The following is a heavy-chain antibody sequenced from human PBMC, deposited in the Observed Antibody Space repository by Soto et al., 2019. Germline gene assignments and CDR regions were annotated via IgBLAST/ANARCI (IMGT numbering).Heavy chain of an antibody. CDR3: ARDFWRNGVCLDV. CDR2: INSDGSST. V-gene: IGHV3-74*01. Sequence: GGSLRLSCAASGFTFSNCWMHWVRQAPGKGLVWVSRINSDGSSTSYADSVKGRFTISRDNAKNTLYLQMNSLRAEDTAVFYCARDFWRNGVCLDVWGRGTTVTVSS. CDR1: GFTFSNCW. D-gene: IGHD2-8*01. J-gene: IGHJ6*02.